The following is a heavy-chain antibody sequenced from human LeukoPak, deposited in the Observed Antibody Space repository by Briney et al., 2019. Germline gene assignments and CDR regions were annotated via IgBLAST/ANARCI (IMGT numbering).Heavy chain of an antibody. CDR1: GFTFSNTW. CDR3: ASGAPIDY. V-gene: IGHV3-74*01. J-gene: IGHJ4*02. CDR2: IYNDETSA. D-gene: IGHD3-16*01. Sequence: GGSLRLSCAASGFTFSNTWMYWVRQGPGKGLVWVSRIYNDETSATYADSVKGRFTISRDNAKNTLYLQMDSLRVDDTAVYYCASGAPIDYWGQGTLVTVSS.